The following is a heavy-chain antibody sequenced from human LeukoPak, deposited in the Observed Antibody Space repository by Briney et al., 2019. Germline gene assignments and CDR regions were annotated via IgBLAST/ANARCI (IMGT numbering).Heavy chain of an antibody. CDR3: ARDGHYYDSSGYYAPTYNWFDP. V-gene: IGHV4-39*07. Sequence: SETLSLTCAVSGGSISSNSYYWGWIRQPPGEGLEWIGNIYYSGNTYYNPSLKSRVTISVDTSKNQFSLKLSSMTAADTAVYYCARDGHYYDSSGYYAPTYNWFDPWGQGTLVTVSS. J-gene: IGHJ5*02. CDR1: GGSISSNSYY. D-gene: IGHD3-22*01. CDR2: IYYSGNT.